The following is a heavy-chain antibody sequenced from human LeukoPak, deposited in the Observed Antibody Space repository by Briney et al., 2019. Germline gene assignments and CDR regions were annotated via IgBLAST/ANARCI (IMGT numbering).Heavy chain of an antibody. CDR1: GGSFSGYY. J-gene: IGHJ3*02. CDR2: INHSGST. CDR3: ARVGGYYYDSSVTDAFDI. V-gene: IGHV4-34*01. D-gene: IGHD3-22*01. Sequence: PSETLSLTCAVYGGSFSGYYWSWIRQPPGKGLEWIGEINHSGSTNYNPSLKSRVTISVDTSKNQFSLKLSSVTAADTAVYYCARVGGYYYDSSVTDAFDIWGQGTMVTVSS.